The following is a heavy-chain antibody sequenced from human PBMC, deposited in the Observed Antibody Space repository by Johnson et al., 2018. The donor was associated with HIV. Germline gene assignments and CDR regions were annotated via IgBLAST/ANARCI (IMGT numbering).Heavy chain of an antibody. CDR1: GFTFSNAW. D-gene: IGHD4-23*01. CDR2: ITSKTDGGTT. V-gene: IGHV3-15*01. J-gene: IGHJ3*02. Sequence: VQLVESGGGLVKPGGSLRLSCAASGFTFSNAWMSWVRQAPGKWLEWVGRITSKTDGGTTDYAAPVQGRFTISRDDSKNTLYLQMNSLKTEDTAVYYCTTDYRLTVVTRSDAFDIWGQGTMVTVSS. CDR3: TTDYRLTVVTRSDAFDI.